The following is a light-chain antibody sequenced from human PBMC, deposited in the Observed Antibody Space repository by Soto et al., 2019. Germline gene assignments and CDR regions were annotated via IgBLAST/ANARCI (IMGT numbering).Light chain of an antibody. J-gene: IGLJ2*01. CDR1: SRDVGTYTL. V-gene: IGLV2-23*01. CDR3: CSYAGSSSVV. CDR2: EGS. Sequence: QSALTQPASVSGSPGQSITISCTGTSRDVGTYTLVSWYQHYPGKAPKLIIYEGSKRPSGVSNRFSASKTGRTASLTISGLQPEDEDDYYCCSYAGSSSVVFGGGTQLTVL.